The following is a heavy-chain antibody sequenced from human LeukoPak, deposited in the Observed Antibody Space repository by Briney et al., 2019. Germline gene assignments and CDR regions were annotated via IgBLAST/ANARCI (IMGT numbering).Heavy chain of an antibody. CDR3: AKASYGSGSYCLDY. CDR1: GFTFSSYS. CDR2: ISSSSSYI. V-gene: IGHV3-21*04. J-gene: IGHJ4*02. D-gene: IGHD3-10*01. Sequence: GGSLRLSCAASGFTFSSYSMNWVRQAPGKGLEWVSSISSSSSYIYYADSVKGRFTISRDNAKNSLYLQMNSLRAEDTALYYCAKASYGSGSYCLDYWGQGTLVTVSS.